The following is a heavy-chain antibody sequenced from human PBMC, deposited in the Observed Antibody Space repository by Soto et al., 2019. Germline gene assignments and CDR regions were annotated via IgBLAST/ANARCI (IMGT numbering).Heavy chain of an antibody. CDR3: ARERALGRAAIGARTLHY. CDR1: GGTFGTSA. Sequence: ASVKVSCKASGGTFGTSAISWVRQAPGQGLDWMGAVIPVFGTANYAQRFQGRVTITADESTSTAYMELSSLRSEDTAVYYCARERALGRAAIGARTLHYWGQGTPVTVSS. CDR2: VIPVFGTA. J-gene: IGHJ4*02. D-gene: IGHD6-6*01. V-gene: IGHV1-69*13.